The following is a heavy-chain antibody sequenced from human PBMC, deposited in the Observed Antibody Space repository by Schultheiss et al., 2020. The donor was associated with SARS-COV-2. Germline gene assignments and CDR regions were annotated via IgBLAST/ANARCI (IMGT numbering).Heavy chain of an antibody. V-gene: IGHV4-59*08. CDR3: ARQIDYGGNYYMDV. CDR2: IYYSGST. J-gene: IGHJ6*03. D-gene: IGHD4-23*01. Sequence: SETLSLTCTVSGGSISSYYWSWIRQHPGKGLEWIGYIYYSGSTNYNPSLKSRVTISADKSNSTAYLQWSSLKASDTAIYYCARQIDYGGNYYMDVWGRGTTVTVSS. CDR1: GGSISSYY.